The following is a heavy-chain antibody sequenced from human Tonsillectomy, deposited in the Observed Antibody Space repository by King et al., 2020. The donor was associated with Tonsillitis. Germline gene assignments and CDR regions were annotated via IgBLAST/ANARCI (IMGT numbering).Heavy chain of an antibody. CDR1: GFTFSNAW. V-gene: IGHV3-15*01. Sequence: VQLVESGGGLVKPGGSLRLSCAASGFTFSNAWMSWVRQAPGKGLEWVGRIKSKTDGGTTDYAAPVKGRFTISRDDSKNTLYLQMNSLKTADTAVYYCTTAARYDYVWGSYRPDWGQGTLVTVSS. CDR2: IKSKTDGGTT. D-gene: IGHD3-16*02. J-gene: IGHJ4*02. CDR3: TTAARYDYVWGSYRPD.